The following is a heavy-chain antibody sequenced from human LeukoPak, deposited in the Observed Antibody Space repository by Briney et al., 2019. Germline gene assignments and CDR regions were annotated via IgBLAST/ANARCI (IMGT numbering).Heavy chain of an antibody. CDR3: AKDQPSIVVVPAATDY. Sequence: AGGSLRLSCAASGFTFSSYAMHWVRQAPGKGLEWVAFIRYDGSNKYYADSVKGRFTISRDNSKNTLYLQMNSLRAEDTAVYYCAKDQPSIVVVPAATDYWGQGTLVTVSS. CDR2: IRYDGSNK. D-gene: IGHD2-2*01. CDR1: GFTFSSYA. V-gene: IGHV3-30*02. J-gene: IGHJ4*02.